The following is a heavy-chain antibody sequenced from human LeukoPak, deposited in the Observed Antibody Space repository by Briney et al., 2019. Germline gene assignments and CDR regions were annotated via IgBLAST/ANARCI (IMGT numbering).Heavy chain of an antibody. V-gene: IGHV3-23*01. J-gene: IGHJ4*02. CDR2: ISGSGGST. Sequence: PGGSLRLSCAASGFTFSSYAMSWVRQAPGKGLEWVSAISGSGGSTYYADSVKGRFTISRDNSENTLYLQMNSLRAEDTAVYYCARDRSIAAAGFDYWGQGTLVTVSS. D-gene: IGHD6-13*01. CDR1: GFTFSSYA. CDR3: ARDRSIAAAGFDY.